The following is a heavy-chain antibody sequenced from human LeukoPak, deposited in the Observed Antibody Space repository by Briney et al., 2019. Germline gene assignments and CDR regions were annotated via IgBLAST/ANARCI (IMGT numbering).Heavy chain of an antibody. Sequence: GGSLRLSCEGSGFNFNDAWMSWIRQAPGKGLEWVGRVRTTAEGETTDYGAPVRGRFIILRDDSKSMVYLQMNRLETEDTAIYYCTAGLGKTDDDSWGQGTLVTVSS. D-gene: IGHD4-11*01. J-gene: IGHJ4*02. CDR1: GFNFNDAW. CDR3: TAGLGKTDDDS. V-gene: IGHV3-15*01. CDR2: VRTTAEGETT.